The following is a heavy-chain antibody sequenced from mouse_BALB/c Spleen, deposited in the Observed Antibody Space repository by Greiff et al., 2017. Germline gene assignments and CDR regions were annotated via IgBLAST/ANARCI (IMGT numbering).Heavy chain of an antibody. J-gene: IGHJ3*01. V-gene: IGHV1S81*02. Sequence: QVHVKQPGAELVKPGASVKLSCKASGYTFTSYYMYWVKQRPGQGLEWIGGINPSNGGTNFNEKFKSKATLTVDKSSSTAYMQLSSLTSEDSAVYYCTRWGYYDYEGFAYWGQGTLVTVSA. CDR3: TRWGYYDYEGFAY. CDR1: GYTFTSYY. CDR2: INPSNGGT. D-gene: IGHD2-4*01.